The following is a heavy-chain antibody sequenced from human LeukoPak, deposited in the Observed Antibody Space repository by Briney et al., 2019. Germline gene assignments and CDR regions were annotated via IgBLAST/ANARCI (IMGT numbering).Heavy chain of an antibody. CDR3: AKVKVVGYSTFDY. J-gene: IGHJ4*02. CDR2: FTRNDETT. Sequence: GGSLRLSCAASGCTFSNSAMSWVRQAPGKGLEWVSGFTRNDETTSYADSVKGRFTISRDNSRDTLYLQMNSLTAEDTAVYYCAKVKVVGYSTFDYWGQGTLVTVSP. V-gene: IGHV3-23*01. CDR1: GCTFSNSA. D-gene: IGHD3-22*01.